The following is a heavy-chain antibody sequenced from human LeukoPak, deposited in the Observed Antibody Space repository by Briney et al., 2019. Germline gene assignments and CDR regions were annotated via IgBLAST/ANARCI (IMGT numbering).Heavy chain of an antibody. CDR1: GFTFSSYS. CDR3: ARGRRDGGYDYLNWFDP. CDR2: ISGDSRYI. Sequence: AGGSLRLSCAASGFTFSSYSMNWVRQAPGKGLEWVSAISGDSRYIYYADSVRGRFTISRDNAENSLYLQMNSLRAEDTAVYYCARGRRDGGYDYLNWFDPWGQGTLVTVSS. D-gene: IGHD5-12*01. J-gene: IGHJ5*02. V-gene: IGHV3-21*01.